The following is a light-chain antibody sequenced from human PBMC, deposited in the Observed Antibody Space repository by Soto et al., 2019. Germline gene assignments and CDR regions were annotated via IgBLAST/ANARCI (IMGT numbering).Light chain of an antibody. CDR1: QSVTSN. Sequence: EIVMTQSPATLSVSPGESATLSCRASQSVTSNLAWYQQTPGQAPRVLIYGASTRATGVPARFSGSGSGTEFTLTISSLQSEDFAVYYCQQYNDWPRTFGQGTKVEIK. V-gene: IGKV3-15*01. CDR2: GAS. CDR3: QQYNDWPRT. J-gene: IGKJ1*01.